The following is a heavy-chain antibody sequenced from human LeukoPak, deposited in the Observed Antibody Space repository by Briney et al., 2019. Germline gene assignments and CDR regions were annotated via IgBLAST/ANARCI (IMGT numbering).Heavy chain of an antibody. J-gene: IGHJ4*02. CDR2: IYYSGST. Sequence: SETLSLTCTVSGGSISSSSYYWGWLRQPPGKGLEWIGSIYYSGSTYYNPSLKSRVTISVDTSKNQFSLKLSSVTAADTAVYYCARRGYCSSTSCYGYDYWGQGTLVTVSS. CDR1: GGSISSSSYY. CDR3: ARRGYCSSTSCYGYDY. V-gene: IGHV4-39*01. D-gene: IGHD2-2*01.